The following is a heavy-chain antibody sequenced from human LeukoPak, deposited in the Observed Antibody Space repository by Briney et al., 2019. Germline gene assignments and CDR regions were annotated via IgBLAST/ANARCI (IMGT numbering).Heavy chain of an antibody. CDR2: TYYTSKWYN. Sequence: SQTLSLICAISGDSVSSNTGAWNWIRQSPSRGLEWLGRTYYTSKWYNDYAVSVKRRITINSDTSKNQFSLRLTSVTPEDTAVYYCARDLHNYYGLEVWGQGTTVTVSS. J-gene: IGHJ6*02. CDR1: GDSVSSNTGA. D-gene: IGHD4-11*01. CDR3: ARDLHNYYGLEV. V-gene: IGHV6-1*01.